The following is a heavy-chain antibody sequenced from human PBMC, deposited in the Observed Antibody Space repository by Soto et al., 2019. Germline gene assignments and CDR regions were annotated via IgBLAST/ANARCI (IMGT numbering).Heavy chain of an antibody. CDR1: GFTFSSYG. V-gene: IGHV3-30*18. J-gene: IGHJ5*02. D-gene: IGHD6-13*01. CDR3: AKDKTGSWYPTGGFDP. Sequence: QVQLVESGGGVVQPGRSLRLSCAASGFTFSSYGMHWVRQAPGKGLEWVAVISYDGSNKYYADSEKGRFTISRDNSKNPLYLQMNSLRAEDTAVYYCAKDKTGSWYPTGGFDPWGQGTLVTVSS. CDR2: ISYDGSNK.